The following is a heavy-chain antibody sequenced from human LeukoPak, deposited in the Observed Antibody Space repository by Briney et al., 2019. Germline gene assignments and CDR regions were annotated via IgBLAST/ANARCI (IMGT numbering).Heavy chain of an antibody. J-gene: IGHJ4*02. CDR2: IRYDGSNK. V-gene: IGHV3-30*02. CDR3: ATSTLILRLIFDY. CDR1: GFTFSSYG. Sequence: GGSLRLSCAASGFTFSSYGIHWVRQAPGKGLEWVAFIRYDGSNKYYADSVKGRFTISRDNSKNTLYLQMNSLRAEDTAVYYCATSTLILRLIFDYWGQGTLVTVSS. D-gene: IGHD4-17*01.